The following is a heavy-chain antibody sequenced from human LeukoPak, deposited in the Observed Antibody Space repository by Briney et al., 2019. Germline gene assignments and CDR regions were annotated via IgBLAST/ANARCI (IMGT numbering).Heavy chain of an antibody. D-gene: IGHD6-13*01. CDR2: INTNSGGT. Sequence: ASVKLSCKSSGYTFTGYDMHLGRQAPGQGRGWMGWINTNSGGTNYAQKFQGRVTMTRDTSISTAYMELSRLRSDDTAVYYCARAHPGTDSYYYMDVWGKGTTVTVSS. J-gene: IGHJ6*03. V-gene: IGHV1-2*02. CDR3: ARAHPGTDSYYYMDV. CDR1: GYTFTGYD.